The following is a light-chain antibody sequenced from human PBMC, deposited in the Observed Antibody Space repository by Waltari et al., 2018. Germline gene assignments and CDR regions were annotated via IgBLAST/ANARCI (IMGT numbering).Light chain of an antibody. Sequence: DIQVTQPPSSLSASVGDSVIITCRTSQTITNYLNLYQQKPGKAPQLLIYAASNLQSGVPSRFSGSGSGTDFTLTISSLQPDDFATYFCQQTYSVPLTFGGGTRVEIK. CDR2: AAS. J-gene: IGKJ4*01. CDR1: QTITNY. V-gene: IGKV1-39*01. CDR3: QQTYSVPLT.